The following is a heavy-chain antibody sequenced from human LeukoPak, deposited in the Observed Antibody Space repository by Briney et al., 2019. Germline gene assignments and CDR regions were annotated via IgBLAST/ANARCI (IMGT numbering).Heavy chain of an antibody. CDR2: INPNSGGT. V-gene: IGHV1-2*02. J-gene: IGHJ4*02. CDR3: ARDQEITIFGVGTFDY. CDR1: GYTFTGYY. D-gene: IGHD3-3*01. Sequence: GASVKVSCKASGYTFTGYYMHWVRQAPGQGLEWMGWINPNSGGTSYAQKFQGRVTMTRDTSISTAYMELSRLRSGDTAVYYCARDQEITIFGVGTFDYWGQGTLVTVSS.